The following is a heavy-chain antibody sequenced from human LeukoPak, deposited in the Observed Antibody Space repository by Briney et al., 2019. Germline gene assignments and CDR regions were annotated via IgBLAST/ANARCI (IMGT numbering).Heavy chain of an antibody. D-gene: IGHD3-3*01. CDR1: GFTFSSYG. Sequence: AGGSLRLSCAASGFTFSSYGMHWVRQAPGKGLEWVAFIRYDGSNKYYADSVKGRFTISRDNSKNTLYLQMNSLRAEDTAVYYCAKLVGMDYDFWSGTVDYWGQGTLVTVSS. CDR2: IRYDGSNK. J-gene: IGHJ4*02. CDR3: AKLVGMDYDFWSGTVDY. V-gene: IGHV3-30*02.